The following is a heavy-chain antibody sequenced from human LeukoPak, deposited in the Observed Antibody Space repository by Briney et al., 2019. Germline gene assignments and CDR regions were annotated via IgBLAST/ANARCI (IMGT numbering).Heavy chain of an antibody. J-gene: IGHJ4*02. CDR1: GDSVSSNSVI. Sequence: SQTLLLTCDISGDSVSSNSVIWNWIRQSPSRGLEWLGRTYYKSKWYNDYATSVQSRITINSDTSRNQFSLQLNSVTPEGTAVYYCARDLHGSRGEFDYWGQGTLVTVSS. CDR3: ARDLHGSRGEFDY. D-gene: IGHD3-10*01. V-gene: IGHV6-1*01. CDR2: TYYKSKWYN.